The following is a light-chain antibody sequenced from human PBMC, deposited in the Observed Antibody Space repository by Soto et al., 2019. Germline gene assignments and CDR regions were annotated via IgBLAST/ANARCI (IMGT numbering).Light chain of an antibody. CDR2: EVG. Sequence: QSALTQPASVSGSPGQSITISCTGTSSDVGDYDYVSWYQQYAGKAPKMMIYEVGNRPSGVSNRFSGSKSGNTASLTISGLQAEDEADYYCSSYRSSNTLLFVGGTKLTVL. V-gene: IGLV2-14*01. CDR3: SSYRSSNTLL. J-gene: IGLJ2*01. CDR1: SSDVGDYDY.